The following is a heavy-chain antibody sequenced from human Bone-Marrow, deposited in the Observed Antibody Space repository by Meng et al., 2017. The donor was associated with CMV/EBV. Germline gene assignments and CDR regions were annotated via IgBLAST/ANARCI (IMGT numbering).Heavy chain of an antibody. CDR3: AHRRKTVGYFDY. J-gene: IGHJ4*02. Sequence: QITLKESGPTLVKPTQTLTLTCTFSGFSLSTSGVGLGWIRQPPGRALEWLALIYWNDDKRYSPSLKSRLTITKDTSKNQVVLTMTNMDPVDTATYYCAHRRKTVGYFDYWGQGTLVTVSS. CDR2: IYWNDDK. V-gene: IGHV2-5*01. CDR1: GFSLSTSGVG. D-gene: IGHD4-23*01.